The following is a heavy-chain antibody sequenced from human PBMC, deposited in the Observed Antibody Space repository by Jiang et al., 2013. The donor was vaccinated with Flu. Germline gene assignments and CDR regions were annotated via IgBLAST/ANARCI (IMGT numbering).Heavy chain of an antibody. CDR2: IILFPIIT. D-gene: IGHD2-8*01. CDR1: GGTFSGYG. V-gene: IGHV1-69*04. Sequence: KVSCKASGGTFSGYGFTWVRQAPGQGFEWMGRIILFPIITNYAQKFQGRLTITADKTKTTAYMELSSLRFEDTAVYYCAKEGSCTSYAQKFQGRFSMTRDTSTSTVYMELSSLRSEDTAVYYCARDHAPVKMAFHAWGQGTLVTVSS. J-gene: IGHJ5*02. CDR3: AKEGSCTSYAQKFQGRFSMTRDTSTSTVYMELSSLRSEDTAVYYCARDHAPVKMAFHA.